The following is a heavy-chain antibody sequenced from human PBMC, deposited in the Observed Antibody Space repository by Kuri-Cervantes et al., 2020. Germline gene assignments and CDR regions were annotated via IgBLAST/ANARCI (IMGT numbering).Heavy chain of an antibody. J-gene: IGHJ4*02. CDR3: AKDMGVGAAAGPFDY. CDR2: ISGSGGSI. Sequence: LSLTCAASGFTFSSYAMSWVRQAPGKGLEWVSAISGSGGSIGYADSVKGRFTISRDNAKNSLYLQMNSLRAEDTALYYCAKDMGVGAAAGPFDYWGQGTLVTVSS. D-gene: IGHD6-13*01. CDR1: GFTFSSYA. V-gene: IGHV3-9*01.